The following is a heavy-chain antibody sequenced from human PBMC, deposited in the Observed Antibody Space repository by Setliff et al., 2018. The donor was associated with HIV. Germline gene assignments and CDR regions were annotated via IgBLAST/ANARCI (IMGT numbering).Heavy chain of an antibody. J-gene: IGHJ4*02. CDR2: IYYSGST. D-gene: IGHD3-22*01. CDR1: GGSISGYY. CDR3: ARRYSSGYFVY. Sequence: SETLSLTCTVSGGSISGYYWTWIRQPPFKGLEWIGSIYYSGSTYYNPSLKSRVTISVDTSKNQFSLKLSSVTAADTAVYYCARRYSSGYFVYWGQGTLVTVSS. V-gene: IGHV4-59*05.